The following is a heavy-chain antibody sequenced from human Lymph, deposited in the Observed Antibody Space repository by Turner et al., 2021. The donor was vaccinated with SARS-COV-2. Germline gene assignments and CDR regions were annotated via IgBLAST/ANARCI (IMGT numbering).Heavy chain of an antibody. CDR2: INPNMGGT. D-gene: IGHD3-3*01. Sequence: QVQLVQSGAEVKKPGASVKVSCKASGYTFTGYYMHWVRQAPGQGLEWMGWINPNMGGTNYAQKFQGRVTMTRDTSISTAYMELSRLRSDDTAVYYCARDVERYNDFWSGYSGGYGLDVWGQGTTVTVSS. CDR3: ARDVERYNDFWSGYSGGYGLDV. CDR1: GYTFTGYY. V-gene: IGHV1-2*02. J-gene: IGHJ6*02.